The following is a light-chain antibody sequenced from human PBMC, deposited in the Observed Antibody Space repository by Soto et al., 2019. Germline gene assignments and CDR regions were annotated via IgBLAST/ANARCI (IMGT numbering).Light chain of an antibody. CDR2: DAS. CDR3: QQYGSSPT. Sequence: EIVLTQSPGTLSLSPGERATLSCRSRQRVSSSYLAWYQQKPGQAPRLLIYDASSRATGIPDRFSGSGSGTDFTLTISRLEPEDFAVYYCQQYGSSPTFGQGTKVEIK. CDR1: QRVSSSY. V-gene: IGKV3-20*01. J-gene: IGKJ1*01.